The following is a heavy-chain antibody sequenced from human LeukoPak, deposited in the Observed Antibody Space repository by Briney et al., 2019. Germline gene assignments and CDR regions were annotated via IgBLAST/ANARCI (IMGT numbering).Heavy chain of an antibody. Sequence: GGSLRLSCAASGFTVSSNYMSWVRQAPGKGLEWVSVIYSGGSTYYADSVKGRFTTSRDNSKNTLYLQMNSLRAEDTAVYYCARGGYCSSTSCYPPGDYWGQGTLVTVSS. CDR1: GFTVSSNY. CDR3: ARGGYCSSTSCYPPGDY. D-gene: IGHD2-2*01. CDR2: IYSGGST. J-gene: IGHJ4*02. V-gene: IGHV3-66*01.